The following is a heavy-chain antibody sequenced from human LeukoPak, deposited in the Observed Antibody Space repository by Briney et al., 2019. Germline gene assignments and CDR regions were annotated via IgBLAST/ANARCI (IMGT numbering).Heavy chain of an antibody. D-gene: IGHD6-13*01. Sequence: SVKVSCKASGGTFSSYAISWVRQAPGQGLEWMGGIIPIFGTAYYAQKFQGRVTITADESTSTAYMELSSLRSEDTAVYYCARAGYSKYYYYYGMDVWGKGTTVTVSS. J-gene: IGHJ6*04. CDR3: ARAGYSKYYYYYGMDV. CDR1: GGTFSSYA. CDR2: IIPIFGTA. V-gene: IGHV1-69*13.